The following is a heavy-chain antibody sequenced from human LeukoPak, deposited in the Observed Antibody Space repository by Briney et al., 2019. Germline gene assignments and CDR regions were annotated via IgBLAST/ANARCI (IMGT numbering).Heavy chain of an antibody. V-gene: IGHV4-4*09. D-gene: IGHD6-19*01. J-gene: IGHJ4*02. CDR1: GAPISRFF. CDR2: IYNGVPT. CDR3: VQSTGWPGFDY. Sequence: SETLSLTCTTSGAPISRFFWSWVRQPPGKGLEWIGNIYNGVPTFFNPSLMSRVSISVDTSKGQFTLQLASVTAADTAVYYCVQSTGWPGFDYWGQGILVTVSS.